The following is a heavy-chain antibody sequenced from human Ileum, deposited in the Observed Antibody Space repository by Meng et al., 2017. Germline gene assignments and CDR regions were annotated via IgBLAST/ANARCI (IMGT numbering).Heavy chain of an antibody. V-gene: IGHV4-4*02. CDR2: ISQSGTT. Sequence: QVQLQESGPGLVKPSGTLPLTCAVSGGSISNGKWWSWVRQPPGEGLEWIGEISQSGTTNYYPSLNSRVSISLDKANNHLSLTLTSVTAADTAVYYCATYGSGFTPPLDPWGQGILVTVSS. D-gene: IGHD3-10*01. CDR3: ATYGSGFTPPLDP. CDR1: GGSISNGKW. J-gene: IGHJ5*02.